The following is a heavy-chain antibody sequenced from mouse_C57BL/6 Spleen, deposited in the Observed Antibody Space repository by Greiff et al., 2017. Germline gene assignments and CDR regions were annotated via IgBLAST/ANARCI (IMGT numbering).Heavy chain of an antibody. CDR1: GFNIKDYY. D-gene: IGHD2-5*01. CDR3: ARGGSNYYWYFDV. V-gene: IGHV14-2*01. Sequence: VQPPQSGAELVKPGASVKLFCTASGFNIKDYYMHWVKQRTEQGLEWIGRSDPEDGETKYAPKFQGKATITADTSSNTAYLQLSSLTSEDTAVYYCARGGSNYYWYFDVWGTGTTVTVSS. CDR2: SDPEDGET. J-gene: IGHJ1*03.